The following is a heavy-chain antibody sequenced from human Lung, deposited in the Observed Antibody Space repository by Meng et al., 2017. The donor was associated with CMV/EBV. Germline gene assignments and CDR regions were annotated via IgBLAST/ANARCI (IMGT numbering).Heavy chain of an antibody. CDR2: ISSSGTYI. V-gene: IGHV3-21*01. D-gene: IGHD2-21*01. Sequence: GESLKISCAASGFTFSSYSMNWVRQAPGKGLEWVSSISSSGTYIYYADSVKGQFTISRDNAQNSLYLQMNSLRAEDTAVYYCARDVSPRNSAYFAIYYFYALDFXGQGXTVTVSS. J-gene: IGHJ6*02. CDR3: ARDVSPRNSAYFAIYYFYALDF. CDR1: GFTFSSYS.